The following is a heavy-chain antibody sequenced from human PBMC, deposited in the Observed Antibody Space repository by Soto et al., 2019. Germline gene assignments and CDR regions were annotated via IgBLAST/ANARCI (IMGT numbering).Heavy chain of an antibody. V-gene: IGHV3-15*01. CDR1: GFTLSNAW. D-gene: IGHD3-22*01. CDR2: IKNKIEGGTT. Sequence: GGSLRLSCAASGFTLSNAWVSWVRQAPGKGLEWVGRIKNKIEGGTTDYAVPVKGRFTISRDDSKNMLYLQMNSLKTEDTAVDYCTTSSMIDSWAFDIWGQGTMVTVSS. J-gene: IGHJ3*02. CDR3: TTSSMIDSWAFDI.